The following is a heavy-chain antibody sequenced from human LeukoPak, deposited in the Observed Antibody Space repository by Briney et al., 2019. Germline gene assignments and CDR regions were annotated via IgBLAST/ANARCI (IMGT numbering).Heavy chain of an antibody. V-gene: IGHV3-30*04. Sequence: PGGSLRLSCVGSGFTFRRYTMHWVRPAPGKGLEWVAFISYDGSNKYYADSVKGLFTISRDNSNDTLYLRMDSLRAEDTAVYYCARARYCSGGTCYSRFDYWGQGTLVTVSS. CDR2: ISYDGSNK. CDR1: GFTFRRYT. J-gene: IGHJ4*02. CDR3: ARARYCSGGTCYSRFDY. D-gene: IGHD2-15*01.